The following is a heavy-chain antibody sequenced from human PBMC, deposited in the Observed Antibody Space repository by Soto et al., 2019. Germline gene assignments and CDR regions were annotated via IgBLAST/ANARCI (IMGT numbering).Heavy chain of an antibody. Sequence: GASVKVSCKASGYTFTSYGISWVRQAPGQGLEWMGWISAYNGGTNYTQKLQGRVTMTTDTSTSTAYMELSRLRSDDTAVYYCARETSLMTTVTTNWFDPWGQGTLVTVSS. CDR2: ISAYNGGT. CDR3: ARETSLMTTVTTNWFDP. V-gene: IGHV1-18*01. D-gene: IGHD4-4*01. CDR1: GYTFTSYG. J-gene: IGHJ5*02.